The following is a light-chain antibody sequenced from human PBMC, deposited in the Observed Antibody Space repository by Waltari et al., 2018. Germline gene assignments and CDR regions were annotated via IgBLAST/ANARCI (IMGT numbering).Light chain of an antibody. V-gene: IGLV3-1*01. CDR3: QAWHTSTFVL. Sequence: SFQLTQTPSVSVSPGETASISCSGETWGEKYVSWYQHKPGQSPVLLIYQDNMRPSGIPERFSGSNSGNTATLTISGTQAMDEADYYCQAWHTSTFVLFGGGTKLTVL. CDR2: QDN. J-gene: IGLJ2*01. CDR1: TWGEKY.